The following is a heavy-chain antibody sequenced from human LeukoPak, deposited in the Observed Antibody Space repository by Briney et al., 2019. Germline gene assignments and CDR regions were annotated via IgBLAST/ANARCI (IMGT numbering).Heavy chain of an antibody. CDR1: GFTFSSYS. D-gene: IGHD3-16*01. CDR2: ISSSSSYI. J-gene: IGHJ6*02. CDR3: ARCFGGDFYYYGMDV. V-gene: IGHV3-21*01. Sequence: GGSLRLSCAASGFTFSSYSMNWVRQAPGKGLEWVSSISSSSSYIYYADSVKGRFTISRDNAKNSLYLQMNSLGAEDTAVYYCARCFGGDFYYYGMDVWGQGTTVTVSS.